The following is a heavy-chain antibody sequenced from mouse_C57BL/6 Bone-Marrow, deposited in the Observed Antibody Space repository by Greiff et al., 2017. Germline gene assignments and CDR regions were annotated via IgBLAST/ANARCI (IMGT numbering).Heavy chain of an antibody. D-gene: IGHD4-1*01. CDR2: IYPTSGRT. J-gene: IGHJ2*01. Sequence: QVQLQQSGAELVKPGASVKMSCKASGYTFTSYWITWVKQRPGQGLEWIGDIYPTSGRTNYNEKFKSKAILTVDTSSNTAYMQLSSLTSEDSAVFYCARSGPLGRSFDYWGQGTTLTGSS. V-gene: IGHV1-55*01. CDR1: GYTFTSYW. CDR3: ARSGPLGRSFDY.